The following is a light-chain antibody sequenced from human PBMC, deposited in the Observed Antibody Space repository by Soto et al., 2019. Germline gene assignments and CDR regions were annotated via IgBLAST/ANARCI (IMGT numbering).Light chain of an antibody. Sequence: IVLTQSPGTLSLSPGEGATLSCRASQSVNSLYFAWYQQKPGQAPSLLIYGESSRATGIPDRFSGSGSGTDFTLTISRLEPEDFAVYYCQYYSGSQTFGGGTKVEIK. CDR2: GES. V-gene: IGKV3-20*01. CDR1: QSVNSLY. J-gene: IGKJ4*01. CDR3: QYYSGSQT.